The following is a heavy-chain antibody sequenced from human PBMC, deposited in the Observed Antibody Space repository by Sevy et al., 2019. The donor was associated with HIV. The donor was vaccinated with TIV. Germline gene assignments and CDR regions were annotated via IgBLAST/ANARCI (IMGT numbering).Heavy chain of an antibody. CDR1: GFTFSRYS. D-gene: IGHD2-21*01. V-gene: IGHV3-48*02. J-gene: IGHJ6*02. CDR3: ARGPDCGGYGDIGYYYPLDF. Sequence: GGSLRLSCAASGFTFSRYSMNWVRQAPGKGLEWISYISGNSAAIYNADSVKGRFTVSRDNDNDARYLQLNSLRYDDTALDYCARGPDCGGYGDIGYYYPLDFWGQGTTVTVSS. CDR2: ISGNSAAI.